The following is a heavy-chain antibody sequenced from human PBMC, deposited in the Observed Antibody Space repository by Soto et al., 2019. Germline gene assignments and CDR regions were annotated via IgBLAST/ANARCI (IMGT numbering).Heavy chain of an antibody. CDR3: AREIEYYFDY. V-gene: IGHV4-59*01. J-gene: IGHJ4*02. CDR2: IYYSGST. Sequence: TRSLTCTVSGGSISSYYWSWIRQPPGKGLEWIGYIYYSGSTNYNPSLKSRVTISVDTSKNQFSLKLSSVTAADTAVYYCAREIEYYFDYWGQGNMVTVYS. CDR1: GGSISSYY.